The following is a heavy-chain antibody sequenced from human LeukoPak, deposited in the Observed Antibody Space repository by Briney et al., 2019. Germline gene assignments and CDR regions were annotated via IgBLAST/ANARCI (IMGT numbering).Heavy chain of an antibody. CDR1: GGSISGSSYY. J-gene: IGHJ6*03. V-gene: IGHV4-39*01. Sequence: SETLSLTCTVSGGSISGSSYYWGWIRQPPGKGLEWIGSIYYSGSTYYNPSLKSRVTISVDTSKNQFSLKLSSVTAADTAVYYCARHVRAGAREGYDYARGRGYYYYYMDVWGKGTTVTISS. CDR3: ARHVRAGAREGYDYARGRGYYYYYMDV. D-gene: IGHD5-12*01. CDR2: IYYSGST.